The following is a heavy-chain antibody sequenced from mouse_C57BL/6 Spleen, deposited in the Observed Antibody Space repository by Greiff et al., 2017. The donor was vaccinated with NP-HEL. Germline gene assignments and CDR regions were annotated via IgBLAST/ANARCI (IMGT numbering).Heavy chain of an antibody. CDR2: ISSGSSTI. V-gene: IGHV5-17*01. J-gene: IGHJ2*01. D-gene: IGHD3-2*02. CDR1: GFTFSDYG. CDR3: ATAQATFGFDY. Sequence: EVKLVESGGGLVKPGGSLKLSCAASGFTFSDYGMHWVRQAPETGLEWVAYISSGSSTIYYADTVKGRFTISRDNAKNTLFLQMTSLRSEDTAMYYCATAQATFGFDYWGQGTTLTVSS.